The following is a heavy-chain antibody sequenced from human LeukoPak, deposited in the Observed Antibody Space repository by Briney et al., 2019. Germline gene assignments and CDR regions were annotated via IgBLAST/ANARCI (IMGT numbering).Heavy chain of an antibody. V-gene: IGHV5-51*01. D-gene: IGHD3-22*01. J-gene: IGHJ4*02. CDR1: GYSFTSYW. CDR2: IYPGDSDT. Sequence: GESLKISCKGSGYSFTSYWIGWVRQMPGKGLEWTGIIYPGDSDTRYSPSFQGQVTISADKSISTAYLQWSSLKASDTAMYYCARQYDSSGYYFPYWGQGTLVTVSS. CDR3: ARQYDSSGYYFPY.